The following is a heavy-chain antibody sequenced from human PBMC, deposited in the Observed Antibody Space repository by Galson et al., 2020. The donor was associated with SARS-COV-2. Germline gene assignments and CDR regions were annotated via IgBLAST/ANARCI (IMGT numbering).Heavy chain of an antibody. CDR1: GGSISSYY. J-gene: IGHJ4*02. Sequence: SETLSLTCTVSGGSISSYYWSWIRQPPGKGLEWIGYIYYSGSTNYNPSLKSRVTISVDTSKNQFSLKLSSVTAADTAVYYCARAAQTYYYFWSGYYNAPHFDYWGQGTLVTVSS. V-gene: IGHV4-59*01. CDR2: IYYSGST. D-gene: IGHD3-3*01. CDR3: ARAAQTYYYFWSGYYNAPHFDY.